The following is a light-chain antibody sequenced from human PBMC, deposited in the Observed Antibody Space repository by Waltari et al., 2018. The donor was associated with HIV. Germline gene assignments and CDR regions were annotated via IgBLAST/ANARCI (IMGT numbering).Light chain of an antibody. V-gene: IGLV2-18*02. CDR2: EVN. CDR1: SSDVCSYNL. Sequence: QSALTQPPSVSGSPGQSVTISCNGTSSDVCSYNLVPLYQQPPRTAPKLMIYEVNNRPSRVPDRFSGSKPCKPASPAISGFQAEDEACYYRSSYTSSTVGFGGGTKRTVL. CDR3: SSYTSSTVG. J-gene: IGLJ2*01.